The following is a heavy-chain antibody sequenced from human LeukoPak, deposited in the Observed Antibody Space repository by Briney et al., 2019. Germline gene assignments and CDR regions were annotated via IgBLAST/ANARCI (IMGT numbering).Heavy chain of an antibody. J-gene: IGHJ4*02. CDR1: GYTFTGYD. CDR3: ARARVDTAMAEDFDY. Sequence: ASVKVSCKASGYTFTGYDINWVRQATGQGLEWMGWMNPNSGNTGYAQKFQGRVTMTRNTSISTAYMELSSLRSEDTAVYYCARARVDTAMAEDFDYWGQGTLVTVSS. V-gene: IGHV1-8*01. D-gene: IGHD5-18*01. CDR2: MNPNSGNT.